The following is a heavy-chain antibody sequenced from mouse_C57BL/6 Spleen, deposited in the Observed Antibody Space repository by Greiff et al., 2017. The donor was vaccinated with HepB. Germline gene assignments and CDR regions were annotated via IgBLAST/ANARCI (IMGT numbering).Heavy chain of an antibody. CDR1: GYAFSSSW. V-gene: IGHV1-82*01. D-gene: IGHD1-1*01. J-gene: IGHJ2*01. CDR3: ARDSSYYFDY. Sequence: VKLQESGPELVKPGASVKISCKASGYAFSSSWMNWVKQRPGKGLEWIGRIYPGDGDTNYNGKFKGKATLTADKSSSTAYMQLSSLTSEDSAVYICARDSSYYFDYWGQGTTLTVSS. CDR2: IYPGDGDT.